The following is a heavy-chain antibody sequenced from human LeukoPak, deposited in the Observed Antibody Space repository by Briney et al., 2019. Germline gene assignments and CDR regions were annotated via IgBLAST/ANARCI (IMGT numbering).Heavy chain of an antibody. CDR2: ISYDGSKI. V-gene: IGHV3-30-3*01. J-gene: IGHJ3*01. CDR1: GFTFSSYP. D-gene: IGHD3-3*01. CDR3: ARESGWGLPHAFDF. Sequence: GGSLRLSCAAPGFTFSSYPLHWVRQAPGKGLEWVTLISYDGSKIYYADSVKGRFTISRDNSKNTLYLQMNRLRAEDTAVYYCARESGWGLPHAFDFWGQGTMVTVSS.